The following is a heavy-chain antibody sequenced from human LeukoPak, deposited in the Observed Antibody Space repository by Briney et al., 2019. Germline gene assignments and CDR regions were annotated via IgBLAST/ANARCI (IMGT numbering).Heavy chain of an antibody. J-gene: IGHJ4*02. Sequence: SETLSLTCGVSGYSISSGYYWGWIRQPPGKGLEWIGSMYHSGSTYYNPSLKSRVTISVDTSKSQFSLKLSSVTAADTAVYYCARERITMVVVPITFFDYWGQGTLVTVSS. D-gene: IGHD3-22*01. CDR2: MYHSGST. CDR1: GYSISSGYY. CDR3: ARERITMVVVPITFFDY. V-gene: IGHV4-38-2*01.